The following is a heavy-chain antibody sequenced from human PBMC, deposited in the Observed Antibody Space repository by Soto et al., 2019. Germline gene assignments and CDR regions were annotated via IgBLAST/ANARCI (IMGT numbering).Heavy chain of an antibody. V-gene: IGHV4-34*01. J-gene: IGHJ6*02. Sequence: SETLSLTCAVYGGSFSGYYWSWIRQPPGKGLEWIGEINHSGSTDYNPSLKSRVTISVDTSKNQFSLKLSSVTAADTAVYYCARQGGDYVIWGMDVWGQGTTVTVSS. CDR2: INHSGST. D-gene: IGHD4-17*01. CDR1: GGSFSGYY. CDR3: ARQGGDYVIWGMDV.